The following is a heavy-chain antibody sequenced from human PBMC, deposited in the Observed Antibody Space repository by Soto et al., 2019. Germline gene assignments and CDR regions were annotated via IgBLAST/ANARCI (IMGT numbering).Heavy chain of an antibody. D-gene: IGHD3-10*01. CDR1: GFTFSNYI. J-gene: IGHJ4*02. CDR2: ILHDGNNK. Sequence: QVQLVESGGGVVQPGRSLRLSCAASGFTFSNYIMHWVRQAPGKGLEWVAIILHDGNNKYYADSVKGPFTISRDNSKNTLYLQMNSLRTEDTAIYYCARDDEGGSYCDLGYWGQGTLVTVSS. V-gene: IGHV3-30-3*01. CDR3: ARDDEGGSYCDLGY.